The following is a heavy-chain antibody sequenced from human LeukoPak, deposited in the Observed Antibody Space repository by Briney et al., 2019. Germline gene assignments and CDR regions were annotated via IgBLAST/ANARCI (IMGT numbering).Heavy chain of an antibody. CDR2: IYTSGST. CDR1: GGSISSSSYY. J-gene: IGHJ6*03. CDR3: ARHVGYCSSTSCYTYYYMDV. V-gene: IGHV4-61*05. D-gene: IGHD2-2*02. Sequence: PSETLSLTCTVSGGSISSSSYYWSWIRQPPGKGLEWIGYIYTSGSTNYNPSLKSRVTISVDTSKNQFSLKLSSVTAADTAVYYCARHVGYCSSTSCYTYYYMDVWGKGTTVTVSS.